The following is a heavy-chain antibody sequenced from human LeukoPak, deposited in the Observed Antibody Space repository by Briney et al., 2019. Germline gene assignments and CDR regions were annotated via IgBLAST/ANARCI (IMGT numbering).Heavy chain of an antibody. CDR2: IYYSGST. Sequence: SSETLSLICTVSGGSISSSSYYWGWIRQPPGKGLEWIGSIYYSGSTYYNPSLKSRVTISVDTSKNQFSLKLSSVTAADTAVYYCARGRLEVAGLIDYWGQGTLVTVSS. J-gene: IGHJ4*02. CDR3: ARGRLEVAGLIDY. CDR1: GGSISSSSYY. D-gene: IGHD6-19*01. V-gene: IGHV4-39*07.